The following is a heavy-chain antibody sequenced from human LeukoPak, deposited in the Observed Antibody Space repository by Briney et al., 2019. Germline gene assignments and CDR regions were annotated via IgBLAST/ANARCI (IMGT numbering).Heavy chain of an antibody. V-gene: IGHV1-8*03. CDR1: GYTFTSYD. Sequence: ASVKVSCKASGYTFTSYDINWGRQATGQGLEWMGWMNPNSGNTGYAQKVQGRVTITRNTSISTAYMELSSLRFEDTAVYYCERGWGDYNEPVVYWGQGTLVTVSS. CDR3: ERGWGDYNEPVVY. D-gene: IGHD4-17*01. CDR2: MNPNSGNT. J-gene: IGHJ4*02.